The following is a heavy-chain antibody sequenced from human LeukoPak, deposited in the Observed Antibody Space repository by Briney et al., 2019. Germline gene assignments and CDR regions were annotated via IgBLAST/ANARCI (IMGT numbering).Heavy chain of an antibody. CDR2: FTSIGP. J-gene: IGHJ6*02. V-gene: IGHV3-64*01. D-gene: IGHD3-10*01. Sequence: GGSLRLSCAASGFTLGSYAVHWVRQAPGKGLEYVSGFTSIGPHYGKSVKGRFTISRDNSKNTLNLQMGSLRPDDTAIYYCARVLLRGFGRDVWGQGTTVTVSS. CDR1: GFTLGSYA. CDR3: ARVLLRGFGRDV.